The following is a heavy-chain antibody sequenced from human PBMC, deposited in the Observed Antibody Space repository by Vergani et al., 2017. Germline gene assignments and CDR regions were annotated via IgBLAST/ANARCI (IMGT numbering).Heavy chain of an antibody. J-gene: IGHJ5*02. CDR2: MYHSGST. Sequence: QVRLQESGPGLVKPSETLSLTCSVSGGSMSGYYWSLIRQPPGKELGWIGYMYHSGSTNYNPSLETRVTISGDTSKNQFSLTLNSVTAADTAVYYCGRVADFYGVGSRLLDLWGQGILVTVSS. V-gene: IGHV4-59*01. D-gene: IGHD3-10*01. CDR3: GRVADFYGVGSRLLDL. CDR1: GGSMSGYY.